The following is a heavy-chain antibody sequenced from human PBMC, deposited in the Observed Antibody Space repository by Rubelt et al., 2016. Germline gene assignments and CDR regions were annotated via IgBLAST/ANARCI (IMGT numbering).Heavy chain of an antibody. D-gene: IGHD3-9*01. CDR1: GGSISSSSYY. V-gene: IGHV4-61*01. J-gene: IGHJ4*02. Sequence: QLQLQESGPGLVKPSETLSLTCTVSGGSISSSSYYWSWIRQPPGKGLEWIGYIYYSGSTNYNPSLKGRVTISVDTSKNQFSLKLSSVTAADTAVYYCARAGYDILTGYYFDYWGQGTLVTVSS. CDR3: ARAGYDILTGYYFDY. CDR2: IYYSGST.